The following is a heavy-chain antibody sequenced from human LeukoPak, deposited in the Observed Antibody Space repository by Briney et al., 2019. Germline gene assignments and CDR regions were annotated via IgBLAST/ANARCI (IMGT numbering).Heavy chain of an antibody. V-gene: IGHV7-4-1*02. CDR3: ARLGAGPGYDFWSGYYSEERNWFDP. Sequence: GASVKVSCKASGYTFTSYAMNWVRQAPGQGLEWMGWINTNTGNPTYAQGFTGRFVFSLDTSVSTAYLQISSLKAEDTAVYYCARLGAGPGYDFWSGYYSEERNWFDPWGQGTLVTVSS. CDR2: INTNTGNP. D-gene: IGHD3-3*01. CDR1: GYTFTSYA. J-gene: IGHJ5*02.